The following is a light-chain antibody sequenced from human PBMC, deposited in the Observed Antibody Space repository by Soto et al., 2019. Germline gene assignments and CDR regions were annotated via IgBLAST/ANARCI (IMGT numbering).Light chain of an antibody. V-gene: IGKV1-39*01. CDR3: QQTYSAPPWT. J-gene: IGKJ2*02. CDR2: AAS. Sequence: DIQMTQSPTSLSASVGDRVTISCRASQSISTYLHWYQQKPGKAPRLLISAASSVQSGVPPRFSGTGSGTDFILTISSLRPEDIATYYCQQTYSAPPWTFGQGT. CDR1: QSISTY.